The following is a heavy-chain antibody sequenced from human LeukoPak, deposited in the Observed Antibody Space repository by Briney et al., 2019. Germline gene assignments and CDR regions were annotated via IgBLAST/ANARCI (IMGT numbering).Heavy chain of an antibody. V-gene: IGHV3-23*01. Sequence: GGSLRLSCAASGFTFSSYWMSWVRQAPGKGLEWVSAISGSGGSTYYADSVKGRFTISRDNSKNTLYLQMNSLRAEDTAVFYCAKDLLPAAESLTFDYWGQGTLVTVSS. D-gene: IGHD2-2*01. J-gene: IGHJ4*02. CDR3: AKDLLPAAESLTFDY. CDR2: ISGSGGST. CDR1: GFTFSSYW.